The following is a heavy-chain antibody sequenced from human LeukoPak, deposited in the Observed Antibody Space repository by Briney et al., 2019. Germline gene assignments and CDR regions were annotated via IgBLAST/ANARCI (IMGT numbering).Heavy chain of an antibody. V-gene: IGHV3-48*03. Sequence: PGGSLRLSCAASGFTFSSYEMNWVRQAPGKGLEWVSYISSSGSTIYYADSVKGRFTISRDNAKNSLYPQMNSLRAEDTAVYYCARDSYSSSWYYYYYGMDVWGQGTTVTVSS. CDR3: ARDSYSSSWYYYYYGMDV. J-gene: IGHJ6*02. D-gene: IGHD6-13*01. CDR1: GFTFSSYE. CDR2: ISSSGSTI.